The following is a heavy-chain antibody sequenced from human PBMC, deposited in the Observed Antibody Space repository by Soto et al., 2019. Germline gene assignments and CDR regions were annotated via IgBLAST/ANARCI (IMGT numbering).Heavy chain of an antibody. V-gene: IGHV4-59*08. CDR1: GGSISRYY. Sequence: LSLTCTVSGGSISRYYWSWIRQPPGKGLEWIGYIYYSGSTNYNPSLKSRVTISVDTSKNQFSLKLSSVTAADTAVYYCARRAVTDDHFDYWGQGTLVTVSS. CDR2: IYYSGST. J-gene: IGHJ4*02. CDR3: ARRAVTDDHFDY. D-gene: IGHD4-17*01.